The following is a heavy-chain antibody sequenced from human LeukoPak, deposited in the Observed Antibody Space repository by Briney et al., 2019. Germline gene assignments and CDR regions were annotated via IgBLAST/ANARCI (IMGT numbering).Heavy chain of an antibody. CDR1: GGTFSSYA. V-gene: IGHV1-69*13. Sequence: VASVKVSCKASGGTFSSYAISWVRQAPGQGLEWMGGIIPMFGTAKYAQKLQGRVTITADESTSTAYMELSTLRSEDTAVYYCARGYSSSWYGYNYYFDYWGQGTLVTVSS. D-gene: IGHD6-13*01. CDR2: IIPMFGTA. J-gene: IGHJ4*02. CDR3: ARGYSSSWYGYNYYFDY.